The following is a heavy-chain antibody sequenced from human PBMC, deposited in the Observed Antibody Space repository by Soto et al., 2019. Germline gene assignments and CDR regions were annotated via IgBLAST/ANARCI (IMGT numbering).Heavy chain of an antibody. CDR3: TRANWYSEY. CDR2: IYYNGNT. CDR1: GGSISNHY. D-gene: IGHD7-27*01. Sequence: QVQLQESGPGLVKPSETLSLTCSVSGGSISNHYWSWIRQPPGKGLEWIGYIYYNGNTNYNPSLKSRVPMSVEPSRNQISLKLTTVTAADTAVYYCTRANWYSEYWGQGTLVTVSS. V-gene: IGHV4-59*11. J-gene: IGHJ4*02.